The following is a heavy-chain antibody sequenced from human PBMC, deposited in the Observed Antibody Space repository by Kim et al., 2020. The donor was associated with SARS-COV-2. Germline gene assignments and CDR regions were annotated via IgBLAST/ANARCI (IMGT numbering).Heavy chain of an antibody. CDR3: ARDLPSGTGYFDY. V-gene: IGHV4-59*01. J-gene: IGHJ4*02. CDR2: IYYSGST. CDR1: GGSISSYY. Sequence: SETLSLTCTVSGGSISSYYWSWIRQPPGKGLEWIGYIYYSGSTNYNPSLKSRVTISVDTSKNQFSLKLSSVTAADTAVYYCARDLPSGTGYFDYWGQGTLVTVSS. D-gene: IGHD3-10*01.